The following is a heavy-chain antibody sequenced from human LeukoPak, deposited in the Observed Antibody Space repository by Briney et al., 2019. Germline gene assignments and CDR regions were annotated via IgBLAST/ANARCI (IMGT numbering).Heavy chain of an antibody. CDR3: AREQWLDYYFDY. V-gene: IGHV3-30*03. Sequence: PGGSLRLSCAASGFTFSNYWMHWVRQAPGKGLEWVAVISYDGSNKYYADSVKGRFTISRDNSKNTLYLQMNSLRAEDTAVYYCAREQWLDYYFDYWGQGTLVTVSS. CDR2: ISYDGSNK. D-gene: IGHD6-19*01. J-gene: IGHJ4*02. CDR1: GFTFSNYW.